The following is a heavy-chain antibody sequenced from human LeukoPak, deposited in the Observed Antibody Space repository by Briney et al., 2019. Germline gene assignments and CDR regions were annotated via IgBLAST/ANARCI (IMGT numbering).Heavy chain of an antibody. D-gene: IGHD1-26*01. CDR2: IYHSGST. J-gene: IGHJ4*02. V-gene: IGHV4-38-2*01. CDR3: PSMGSGKQAHYFDN. CDR1: GCSISSGYY. Sequence: SETLSLTCAVSGCSISSGYYWGWIRQPPGKGLEWIGSIYHSGSTYYNPSLKSRVTISVDTSKNQFSLKLSSVSSADSAVYYGPSMGSGKQAHYFDNRGQGTLVTVSS.